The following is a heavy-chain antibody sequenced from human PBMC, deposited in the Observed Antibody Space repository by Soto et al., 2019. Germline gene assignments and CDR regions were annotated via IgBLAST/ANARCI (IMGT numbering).Heavy chain of an antibody. CDR2: IKQDGSEK. Sequence: GGSLRLSCAASGFTFSSYRMSWVRQAPGKGLEWVANIKQDGSEKYYVDSVKGRFTISRDNAKNSLYLQMNSLRAEDTAVYYCARFDEGYFDYWGQGTLVTVSS. D-gene: IGHD3-9*01. CDR3: ARFDEGYFDY. CDR1: GFTFSSYR. V-gene: IGHV3-7*03. J-gene: IGHJ4*02.